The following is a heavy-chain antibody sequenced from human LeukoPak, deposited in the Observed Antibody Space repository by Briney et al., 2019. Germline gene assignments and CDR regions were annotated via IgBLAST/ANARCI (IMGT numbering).Heavy chain of an antibody. J-gene: IGHJ4*02. Sequence: GGSLRLSCAASGFTFSSYSMNWVRQAPGKGLEWVSYISSASGSIYYADSVKGRFTISRDNAKNSLFLQMNSLRAEDTAVYYCAKINQAFGRDYWGQGTLVTVSS. D-gene: IGHD2/OR15-2a*01. CDR2: ISSASGSI. V-gene: IGHV3-48*04. CDR3: AKINQAFGRDY. CDR1: GFTFSSYS.